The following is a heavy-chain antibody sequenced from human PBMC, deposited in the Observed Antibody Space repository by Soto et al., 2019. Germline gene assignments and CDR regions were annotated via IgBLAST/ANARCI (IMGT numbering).Heavy chain of an antibody. D-gene: IGHD6-13*01. J-gene: IGHJ4*02. Sequence: EVQLVESGGGLVKPGVSLRLSCAASGFTFSSYSMNWVRQAPGKGLVWVSSINSSSSYIYYADSVKGRFTISRDNAKNSLYLQMNSLRAEDTAVYYCARVVVSVAAAALVDYWGQGTLVTVSS. V-gene: IGHV3-21*01. CDR3: ARVVVSVAAAALVDY. CDR2: INSSSSYI. CDR1: GFTFSSYS.